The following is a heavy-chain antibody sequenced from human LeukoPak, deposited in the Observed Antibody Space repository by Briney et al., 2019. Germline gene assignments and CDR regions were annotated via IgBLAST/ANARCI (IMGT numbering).Heavy chain of an antibody. CDR1: GYTFTSYG. Sequence: ASVKVSFKASGYTFTSYGISWVRQAPGQGLEWMGWISAYNGNTNYAQKLQGRVTMTTDTSTSTAYMELRSLRADDTAVYYCARDPRAGYCSSTSCRYYFDYWGQGTLVTVSS. CDR2: ISAYNGNT. D-gene: IGHD2-2*01. V-gene: IGHV1-18*01. J-gene: IGHJ4*02. CDR3: ARDPRAGYCSSTSCRYYFDY.